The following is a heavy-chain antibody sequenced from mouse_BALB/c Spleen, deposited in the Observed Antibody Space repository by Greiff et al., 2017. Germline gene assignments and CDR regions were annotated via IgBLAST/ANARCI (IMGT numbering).Heavy chain of an antibody. Sequence: EVMLVESGGGLVKPGGSLKLSCAASGFTFSSYAMSWVRQTPEKRLEWVASISSGGSTYYPDSVKGRFTISRDNARNILYLQMSSLRSEDTAMYYCARGLYDGYYGTGWFAYWGQGTLVTVSA. CDR3: ARGLYDGYYGTGWFAY. D-gene: IGHD2-3*01. CDR2: ISSGGST. V-gene: IGHV5-6-5*01. J-gene: IGHJ3*01. CDR1: GFTFSSYA.